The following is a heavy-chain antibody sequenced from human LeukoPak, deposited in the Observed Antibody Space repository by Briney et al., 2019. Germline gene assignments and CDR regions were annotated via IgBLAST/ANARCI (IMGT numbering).Heavy chain of an antibody. D-gene: IGHD3-3*01. CDR2: INPNSGGT. CDR3: ARVSQRSHYDFWSGYQTYYFDY. V-gene: IGHV1-2*02. Sequence: ASVKVSCKASGYTFTGYYMHWVRQAPGQGLQWMGWINPNSGGTNYAQKFQGRVTMTRDTSISTAYMELSSLRSEDTAVYYCARVSQRSHYDFWSGYQTYYFDYWGQGTLVTASS. CDR1: GYTFTGYY. J-gene: IGHJ4*02.